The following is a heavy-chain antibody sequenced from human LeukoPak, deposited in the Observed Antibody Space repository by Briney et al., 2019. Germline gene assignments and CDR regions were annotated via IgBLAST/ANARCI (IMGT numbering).Heavy chain of an antibody. V-gene: IGHV4-31*03. CDR2: IYYSGNT. CDR1: GASISSGGYY. CDR3: ARERDYGDYGEWFDP. Sequence: PSETLSLTCTVSGASISSGGYYWSWIRQHPGKGLEWIGYIYYSGNTYYNPSLKSRVTISVDTSKNQFSLKLSSVTAADTAVYYCARERDYGDYGEWFDPWGQGTLVTVSS. J-gene: IGHJ5*02. D-gene: IGHD4-17*01.